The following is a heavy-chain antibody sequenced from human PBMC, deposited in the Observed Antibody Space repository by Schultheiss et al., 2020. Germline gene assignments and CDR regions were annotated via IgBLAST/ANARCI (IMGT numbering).Heavy chain of an antibody. D-gene: IGHD2-2*03. CDR1: GGSISSYY. CDR3: ARGPRMEIVGYGMDV. Sequence: SETLSLTCTVSGGSISSYYWSWIRQPPGKGLEWIGEINRSGSTTYNPSLESRVTISLDTSKNQFSLKLSSVTAADTAVYYCARGPRMEIVGYGMDVWGQGTTVTVSS. CDR2: INRSGST. J-gene: IGHJ6*02. V-gene: IGHV4-34*01.